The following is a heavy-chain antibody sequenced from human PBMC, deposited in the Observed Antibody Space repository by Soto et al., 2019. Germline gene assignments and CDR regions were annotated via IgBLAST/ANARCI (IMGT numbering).Heavy chain of an antibody. V-gene: IGHV1-8*01. CDR2: MNPNSGNT. D-gene: IGHD5-12*01. J-gene: IGHJ4*02. CDR1: GYTFTSYD. CDR3: ARGRDGYNFGY. Sequence: QVQLVQSGAEVKKPGASVKVSCKASGYTFTSYDINWVRQATGQGLEWMGWMNPNSGNTGYAQKYQRGVAMTSTTSISTAYSELSSLSSEDPAVYYCARGRDGYNFGYWGQGPLVTVSS.